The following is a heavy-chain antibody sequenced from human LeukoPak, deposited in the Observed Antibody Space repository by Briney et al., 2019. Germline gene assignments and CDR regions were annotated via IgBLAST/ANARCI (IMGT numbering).Heavy chain of an antibody. V-gene: IGHV4-4*07. J-gene: IGHJ5*02. CDR3: ARGAYGSPSQNWFDR. Sequence: SETLSLTCTVSGGSISSYYWSWIRQPAGEGLEWIGRIYTTGSTDYHPSLKSRVTMSVDTSKNQFSLKLSSVTAADTAVYYCARGAYGSPSQNWFDRWGQGTLVTVSS. D-gene: IGHD3-10*01. CDR1: GGSISSYY. CDR2: IYTTGST.